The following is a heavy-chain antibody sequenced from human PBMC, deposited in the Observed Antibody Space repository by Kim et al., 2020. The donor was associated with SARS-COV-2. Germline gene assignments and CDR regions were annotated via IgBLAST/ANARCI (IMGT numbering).Heavy chain of an antibody. CDR1: GFTFSSYA. V-gene: IGHV3-23*01. J-gene: IGHJ4*02. D-gene: IGHD6-13*01. CDR3: AKDRLRGVAAAGPFDY. CDR2: ISGSGGST. Sequence: GGSLRLSCAASGFTFSSYAMSWVRQAPGKGLEWVSAISGSGGSTYYADSVKGRFTISRDNSKNTLYLQMNSLRAEDTAVYYCAKDRLRGVAAAGPFDYWGQGTLVTVSS.